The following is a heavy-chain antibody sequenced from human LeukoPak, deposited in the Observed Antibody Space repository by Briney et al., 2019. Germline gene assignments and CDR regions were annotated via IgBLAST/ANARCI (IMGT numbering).Heavy chain of an antibody. V-gene: IGHV5-51*01. J-gene: IGHJ4*02. Sequence: GEXXKISCKGSGYSFTSYWMGWGRRRPGKGGEWRGIINRGDSDTGKSPSFQGHVTISADNSISTAYLQWSSLKASDTAMYYCARDLARGVFDYWGQGTLVTVSS. CDR3: ARDLARGVFDY. CDR2: INRGDSDT. D-gene: IGHD3-10*01. CDR1: GYSFTSYW.